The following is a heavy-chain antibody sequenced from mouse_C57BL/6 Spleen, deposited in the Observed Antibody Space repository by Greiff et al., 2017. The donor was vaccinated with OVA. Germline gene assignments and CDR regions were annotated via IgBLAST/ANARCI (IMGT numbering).Heavy chain of an antibody. V-gene: IGHV5-9-1*02. CDR2: ISSGGDYI. CDR1: GFTFSSYA. Sequence: EVQVVESGEGLVKPGGSLKLSCAASGFTFSSYAMSWVRQTPEKRLEWVAYISSGGDYIYYADTVKGRFTISRDNARNTLYLQMSSLKSEDTAMYYCTRVDDGYPYYFDYWGQGTTLTVSS. D-gene: IGHD2-3*01. J-gene: IGHJ2*01. CDR3: TRVDDGYPYYFDY.